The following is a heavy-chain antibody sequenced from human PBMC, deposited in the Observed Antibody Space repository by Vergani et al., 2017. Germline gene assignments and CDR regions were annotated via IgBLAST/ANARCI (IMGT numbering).Heavy chain of an antibody. J-gene: IGHJ5*02. V-gene: IGHV4-39*01. CDR3: ARHSTVEWLVKLGWIDP. CDR1: GASIRSSNYY. Sequence: QLQLQESGPGLVKPSATLSLTCSVSGASIRSSNYYWGWIRQPPGKGLEWIASIYYSGSTYYNPSLKSRVTISVDTSKNQFSLKLSSVTAADTAVYFWARHSTVEWLVKLGWIDPWGQGIRVTVSS. D-gene: IGHD6-19*01. CDR2: IYYSGST.